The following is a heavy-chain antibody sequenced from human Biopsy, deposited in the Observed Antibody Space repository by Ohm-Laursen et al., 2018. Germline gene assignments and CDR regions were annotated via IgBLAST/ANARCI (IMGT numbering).Heavy chain of an antibody. CDR1: GFTFGSYW. D-gene: IGHD2-2*01. CDR2: IKQDGSEE. Sequence: SLRLSCAASGFTFGSYWMTWVRQAPGKGLEWVANIKQDGSEEYYVDSVKGRFTISRDNANNSLYLQVNSLRAEDTAVYFCAGESSTSGRVRVDSWGQGTLVTVSS. J-gene: IGHJ5*01. V-gene: IGHV3-7*01. CDR3: AGESSTSGRVRVDS.